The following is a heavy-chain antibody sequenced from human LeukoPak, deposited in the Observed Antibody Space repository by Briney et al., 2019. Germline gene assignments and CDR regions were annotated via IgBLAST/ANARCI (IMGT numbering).Heavy chain of an antibody. CDR3: ARDRAGPFDY. V-gene: IGHV3-53*01. Sequence: GGSLRLSCAASGFTVSSNYMSWVRQAPGKGLEWVSVIYSGGSTYYADSVKGRFTISRDNSKNTLYLQMNSLRAENTAVYYCARDRAGPFDYWGQGTLVTVSS. J-gene: IGHJ4*02. D-gene: IGHD6-19*01. CDR2: IYSGGST. CDR1: GFTVSSNY.